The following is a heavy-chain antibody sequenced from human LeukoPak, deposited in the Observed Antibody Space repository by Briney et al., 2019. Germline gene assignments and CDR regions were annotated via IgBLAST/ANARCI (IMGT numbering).Heavy chain of an antibody. CDR3: VTNFDSSGYFGY. V-gene: IGHV7-4-1*01. J-gene: IGHJ4*02. CDR1: GYTFTRNT. Sequence: ASVKVSCKASGYTFTRNTINWVRQAPGQGLEWMGWVNTNTGNPTYAQGFTGRFVFSSDTSVCTAYLQIGSLKAEDTAVYYCVTNFDSSGYFGYWGQGTLVTVSS. CDR2: VNTNTGNP. D-gene: IGHD3-22*01.